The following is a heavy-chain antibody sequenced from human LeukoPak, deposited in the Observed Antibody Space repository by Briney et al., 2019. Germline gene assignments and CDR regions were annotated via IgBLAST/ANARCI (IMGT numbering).Heavy chain of an antibody. CDR3: AKGRGYCSGGSCYHDY. CDR1: EFTFSSYG. Sequence: GGPLRLSCAASEFTFSSYGMHWVRQAPGKGLEWVAVISYDGSNKYYADSAKGRFTISRDNSKNTLYLQMNSLRAEDTAVYYCAKGRGYCSGGSCYHDYWGQGTLVTVSS. CDR2: ISYDGSNK. J-gene: IGHJ4*02. D-gene: IGHD2-15*01. V-gene: IGHV3-30*18.